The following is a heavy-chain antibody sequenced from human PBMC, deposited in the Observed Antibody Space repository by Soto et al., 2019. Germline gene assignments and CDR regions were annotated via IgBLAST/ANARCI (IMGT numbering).Heavy chain of an antibody. Sequence: GGSLRLSCAASGFTFRSYSMNWVRQAPGKGLEWVSYISSSSSTIYYADSVKGRFTISRDNAKNSLYLQMNSLRAEDTAVYYCARWEGDRFRYFDLWGRDTLVTVSS. D-gene: IGHD1-26*01. J-gene: IGHJ2*01. V-gene: IGHV3-48*04. CDR3: ARWEGDRFRYFDL. CDR1: GFTFRSYS. CDR2: ISSSSSTI.